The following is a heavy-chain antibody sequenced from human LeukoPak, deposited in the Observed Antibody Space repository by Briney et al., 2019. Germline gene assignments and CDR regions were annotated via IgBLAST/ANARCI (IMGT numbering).Heavy chain of an antibody. Sequence: ASVTVSCKASGYTFTSYYMHWVRQAPGQGLAWMGIINPSGGSTSYAQKFQGRVTMTRDTSTSTVYMELSSLRSEDTAVYYCAREITMIVPYLEVFDYWGQGTLVTVSS. CDR3: AREITMIVPYLEVFDY. D-gene: IGHD3-22*01. V-gene: IGHV1-46*01. J-gene: IGHJ4*02. CDR2: INPSGGST. CDR1: GYTFTSYY.